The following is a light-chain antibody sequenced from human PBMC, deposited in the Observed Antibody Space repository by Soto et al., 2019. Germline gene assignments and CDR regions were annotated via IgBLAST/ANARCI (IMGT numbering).Light chain of an antibody. J-gene: IGKJ1*01. V-gene: IGKV1-5*01. CDR1: QSISGW. Sequence: DIQMTQSPSPLSASVGDSVTITCRASQSISGWLAWYQQKPGKAPKLLIYDASSLEGGVPSRFFGSGSGTDFTLTISGLQPDDFATYYCQHYNNYPWTFGQGTKVEI. CDR3: QHYNNYPWT. CDR2: DAS.